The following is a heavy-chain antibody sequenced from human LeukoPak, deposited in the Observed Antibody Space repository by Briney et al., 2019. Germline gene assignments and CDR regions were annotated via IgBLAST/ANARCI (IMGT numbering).Heavy chain of an antibody. CDR1: GFSLSTSGVG. J-gene: IGHJ4*02. D-gene: IGHD3-9*01. CDR2: IYWNDDK. Sequence: SGPTLVNPTQTLTLTCTFSGFSLSTSGVGVGWIRQPPVKALEWLALIYWNDDKRYSPSLKSRLTITKDTSKNQVVLTMTNMDPVDTATYYCAHRRHDILTGYLNYFDYWGQGTLVTVSS. V-gene: IGHV2-5*01. CDR3: AHRRHDILTGYLNYFDY.